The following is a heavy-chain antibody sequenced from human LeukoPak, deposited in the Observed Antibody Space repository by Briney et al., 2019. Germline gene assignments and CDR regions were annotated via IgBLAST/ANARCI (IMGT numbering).Heavy chain of an antibody. D-gene: IGHD3-22*01. CDR1: GFTFSSYG. J-gene: IGHJ4*02. CDR3: ARNFDSSPFDY. CDR2: ISHDGGNK. Sequence: GGSLRLSCAASGFTFSSYGMHWVRQAPGKGLEWVAVISHDGGNKYFADSVKGRFTISRDNSNNTLYLQMNGLRPEDTAVYYCARNFDSSPFDYWGQGTLVTVSS. V-gene: IGHV3-30*19.